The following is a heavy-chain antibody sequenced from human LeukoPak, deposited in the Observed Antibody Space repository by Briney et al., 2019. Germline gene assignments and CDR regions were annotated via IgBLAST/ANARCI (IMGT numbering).Heavy chain of an antibody. D-gene: IGHD5-12*01. CDR2: INHSGST. J-gene: IGHJ4*02. CDR1: GGSFSGYY. V-gene: IGHV4-34*01. Sequence: PSETLSLTCAVYGGSFSGYYWSWIRQPPGKGLEWIGEINHSGSTNHNPSLKSRVTILVDTSKNQFSLKLSSVTAADTAVYYCARARETVAIDYWGQGTLVTVSS. CDR3: ARARETVAIDY.